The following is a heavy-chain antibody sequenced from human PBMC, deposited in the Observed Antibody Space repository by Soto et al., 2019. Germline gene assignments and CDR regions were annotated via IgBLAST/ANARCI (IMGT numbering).Heavy chain of an antibody. CDR2: VNQSGSA. J-gene: IGHJ4*02. V-gene: IGHV4-34*02. CDR1: GGSFSTYF. Sequence: QVQLQQWGAGLLKPSETLSLTCSVYGGSFSTYFWSWMRQPPGKGLEWIGEVNQSGSANYNPSLGSRVTISVDTSKKQFSLRLSSVTAADTAVYYCARERRVVGGYSSSWYDYFDSWGQGTLVTVSS. CDR3: ARERRVVGGYSSSWYDYFDS. D-gene: IGHD6-13*01.